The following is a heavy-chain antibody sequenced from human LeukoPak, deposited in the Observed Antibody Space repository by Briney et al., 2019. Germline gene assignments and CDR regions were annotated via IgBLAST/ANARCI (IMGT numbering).Heavy chain of an antibody. J-gene: IGHJ6*02. CDR1: GFTFSSYS. V-gene: IGHV3-48*04. CDR3: ASSRPQEDYYYGMDV. Sequence: GGSLRLSCAASGFTFSSYSMNWVRQAPGKGLEWVSYISSSSSTIYYADSVKGRFTISRDNAKNSLYLQMNSLRAEDTAVYYCASSRPQEDYYYGMDVWGQGTTVTVSS. CDR2: ISSSSSTI.